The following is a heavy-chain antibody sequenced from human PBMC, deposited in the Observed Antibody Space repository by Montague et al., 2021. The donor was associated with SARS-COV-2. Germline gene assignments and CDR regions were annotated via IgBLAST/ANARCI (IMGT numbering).Heavy chain of an antibody. CDR2: IDWDDDK. CDR3: ARNRDYDILTGSYSGFDY. J-gene: IGHJ4*02. D-gene: IGHD3-9*01. Sequence: PALVKPTQTLTLTCTFSRFSLSTSGMCVSWIRQPPGKALEWLALIDWDDDKYYSTSLKTKLTISKDTSKNQVVLTMTSMDPVDTATYYCARNRDYDILTGSYSGFDYWGQGTLVTVSS. V-gene: IGHV2-70*01. CDR1: RFSLSTSGMC.